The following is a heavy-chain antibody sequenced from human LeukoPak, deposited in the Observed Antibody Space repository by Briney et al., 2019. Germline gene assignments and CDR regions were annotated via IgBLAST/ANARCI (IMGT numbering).Heavy chain of an antibody. J-gene: IGHJ4*02. V-gene: IGHV4-61*01. D-gene: IGHD6-13*01. Sequence: SETLSLTCTVSGGSVSSGSYYWSWIRQPPGKGLEWIGYIYYSGSTNYNPSLKSRVTISVDTSKNQFSLKLSSVTAADTAVYYCAREGAARRILDYWGQGTLVTVSS. CDR1: GGSVSSGSYY. CDR3: AREGAARRILDY. CDR2: IYYSGST.